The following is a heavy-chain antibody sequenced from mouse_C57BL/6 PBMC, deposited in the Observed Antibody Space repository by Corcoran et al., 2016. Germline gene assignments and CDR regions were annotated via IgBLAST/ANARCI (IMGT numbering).Heavy chain of an antibody. Sequence: EVQLQQSGPELVKPGASVKISCKASGYTFTGYYMNWVKQSHGKSLEWIGDINPNNGGTSYNQKFKGKATLTVDKSSSTAYMELRSLTSEDSAVYYCARPYAMDYWGQGTSVTVSS. J-gene: IGHJ4*01. V-gene: IGHV1-26*01. CDR2: INPNNGGT. CDR1: GYTFTGYY. CDR3: ARPYAMDY.